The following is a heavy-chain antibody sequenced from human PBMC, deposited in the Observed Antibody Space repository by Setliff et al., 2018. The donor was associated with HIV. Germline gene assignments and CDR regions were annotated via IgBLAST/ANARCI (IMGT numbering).Heavy chain of an antibody. J-gene: IGHJ4*02. CDR2: IYHSGSI. Sequence: SETLSLTCTVSGGSISSYYWSWIRQPPGKGLEWIGSIYHSGSIYYNLSLKSRVTISVDTSKNQFSLKLSSVTAADTAVYYCARQGGYSYGYPFDYWGQGTLVTVSS. CDR1: GGSISSYY. V-gene: IGHV4-59*05. D-gene: IGHD5-18*01. CDR3: ARQGGYSYGYPFDY.